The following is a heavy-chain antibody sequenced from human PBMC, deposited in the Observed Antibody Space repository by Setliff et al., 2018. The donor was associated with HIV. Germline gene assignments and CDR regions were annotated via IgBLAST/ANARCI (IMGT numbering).Heavy chain of an antibody. CDR3: ARSLDTMVRGVIIDY. D-gene: IGHD3-10*01. CDR1: GFTFPSYG. J-gene: IGHJ4*02. Sequence: SVKVSCKASGFTFPSYGLSWVRQAPGQGLEWMGGIIPILGIANYAQKFQGRVTITADKSTSTAYMELSSLRSEDTAVYYCARSLDTMVRGVIIDYWGQGTLVTVSS. CDR2: IIPILGIA. V-gene: IGHV1-69*10.